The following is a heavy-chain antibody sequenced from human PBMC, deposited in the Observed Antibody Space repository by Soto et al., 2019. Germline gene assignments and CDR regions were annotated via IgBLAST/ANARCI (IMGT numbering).Heavy chain of an antibody. CDR1: GFTFSNYA. Sequence: VQLVESGGGVVQPGRSLRLSCAASGFTFSNYAMHWVRQAPGKGLEWVALMSYDGSNEYYADSVKGRFTISRDNSKNTLYLQMNSLRAEDTAVYYCAKDGSHNFDYWGQGTLVTVSS. CDR2: MSYDGSNE. CDR3: AKDGSHNFDY. V-gene: IGHV3-30*18. D-gene: IGHD1-26*01. J-gene: IGHJ4*02.